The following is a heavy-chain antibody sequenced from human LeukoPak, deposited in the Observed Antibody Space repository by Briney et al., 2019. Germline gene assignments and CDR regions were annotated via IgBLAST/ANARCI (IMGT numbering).Heavy chain of an antibody. CDR2: INHSGST. Sequence: SETLSLTCAVYGGSFSGYYWSWIRQPPGKGLEWIGEINHSGSTDYNPSLKSRVTISPDKSKNQFSLTLTSVTAADTAVYFCARAPLSGTYYTDAFDIWGQGTMVTVSS. V-gene: IGHV4-34*01. CDR1: GGSFSGYY. CDR3: ARAPLSGTYYTDAFDI. D-gene: IGHD1-26*01. J-gene: IGHJ3*02.